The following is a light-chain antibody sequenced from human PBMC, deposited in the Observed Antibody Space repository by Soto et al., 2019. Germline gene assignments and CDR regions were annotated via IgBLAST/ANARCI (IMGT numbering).Light chain of an antibody. Sequence: QSVLTQPASVSGSPGQSITISCTGTSSDVGSYSLVSWYQQHPGKAPKLMIYEVSKRPSGVSNRFSASKSGNTASLTISGFQAEDEADYYCCSYAGSTTLYVFGSGTKVTVL. CDR2: EVS. J-gene: IGLJ1*01. V-gene: IGLV2-23*02. CDR3: CSYAGSTTLYV. CDR1: SSDVGSYSL.